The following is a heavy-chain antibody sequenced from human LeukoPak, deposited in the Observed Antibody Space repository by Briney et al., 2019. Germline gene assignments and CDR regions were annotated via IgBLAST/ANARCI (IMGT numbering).Heavy chain of an antibody. V-gene: IGHV3-33*01. J-gene: IGHJ5*02. CDR3: ARNSYQDYYGRFNP. CDR1: GFSFSNHG. CDR2: IWDDGNNK. D-gene: IGHD3-10*01. Sequence: PGGSLRLSCAASGFSFSNHGMHWVRQAPGKRLEWVAVIWDDGNNKTYANSVSGRFTISRDNPETTLYLQMNGMTAEDTAMYYCARNSYQDYYGRFNPCGQGTLVIVSS.